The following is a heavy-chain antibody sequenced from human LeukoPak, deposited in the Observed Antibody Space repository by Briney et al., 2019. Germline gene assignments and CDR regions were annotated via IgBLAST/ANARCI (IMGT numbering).Heavy chain of an antibody. CDR1: GYTFTGYY. D-gene: IGHD1-26*01. J-gene: IGHJ4*02. CDR3: ARGREWELLSPFDY. V-gene: IGHV1-2*02. Sequence: ASVKVSCKASGYTFTGYYMHWVRQAPGQGLEWMGWINPNSGGTNYAQKFQGRVTMTRDTSISTAYMELSRLRSDDTAAYYCARGREWELLSPFDYWGQGTLVTVSS. CDR2: INPNSGGT.